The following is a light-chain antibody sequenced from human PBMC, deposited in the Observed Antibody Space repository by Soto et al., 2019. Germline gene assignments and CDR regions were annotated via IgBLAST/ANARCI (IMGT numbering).Light chain of an antibody. V-gene: IGKV3-15*01. CDR3: QQYHTWPIT. CDR2: GAS. J-gene: IGKJ4*01. CDR1: QGISRK. Sequence: IVMTQSTATLSVAPGERVTFSCRASQGISRKVAWYQHKPGQAPRLLISGASNGATGIPARFSGSGSGTEFTLTISSLQSEDCAIYYCQQYHTWPITFVGGTKVEIK.